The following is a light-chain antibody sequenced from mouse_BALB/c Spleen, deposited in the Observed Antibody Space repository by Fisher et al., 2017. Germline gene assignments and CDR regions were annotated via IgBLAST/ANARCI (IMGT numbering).Light chain of an antibody. CDR2: STS. CDR1: SSVSY. J-gene: IGKJ5*01. V-gene: IGKV4-59*01. Sequence: IVLTQTPAIMSASLGEKVTMSCRASSSVSYMHWYQQKSGTSPKLWIYSTSNLASGVPARFSGSGSGTSYSLTISSMEAEDAATYYCQQWSSNPLTFGAGTKLELK. CDR3: QQWSSNPLT.